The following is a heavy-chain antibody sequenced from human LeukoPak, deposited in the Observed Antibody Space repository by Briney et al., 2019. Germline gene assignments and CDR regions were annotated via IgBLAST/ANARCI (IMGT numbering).Heavy chain of an antibody. V-gene: IGHV4-34*01. Sequence: SETLSLTCAVYGGSFSGYYWSWIRQPPGKGLEHIGEINHGGSTKYNPSLKSRVTISVDTSKSQFSLKLSSVTAADAAVYYCARGRAEYSSGWFFDYWGPGTLVTVSS. CDR3: ARGRAEYSSGWFFDY. D-gene: IGHD6-19*01. J-gene: IGHJ4*02. CDR2: INHGGST. CDR1: GGSFSGYY.